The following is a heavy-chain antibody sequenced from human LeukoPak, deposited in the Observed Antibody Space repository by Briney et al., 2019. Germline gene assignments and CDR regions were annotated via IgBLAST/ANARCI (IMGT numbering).Heavy chain of an antibody. D-gene: IGHD3-22*01. Sequence: ASVKVSCKASGYTFTSYDINWVRQATGQGLEWMGGIIPIFGTANYAQKFQGRVTMTRDMSTSTVYMELSSLRSEDTAVYYCARDSSGYYYGYFDYWGQGTLVTVSS. CDR2: IIPIFGTA. V-gene: IGHV1-69*05. J-gene: IGHJ4*02. CDR1: GYTFTSYD. CDR3: ARDSSGYYYGYFDY.